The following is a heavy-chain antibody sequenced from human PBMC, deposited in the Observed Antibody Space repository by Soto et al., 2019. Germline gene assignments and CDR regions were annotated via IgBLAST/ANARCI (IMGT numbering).Heavy chain of an antibody. V-gene: IGHV4-31*03. CDR1: GGSISNGGYY. CDR2: IYYSGST. J-gene: IGHJ6*02. D-gene: IGHD3-3*01. Sequence: SETLSLTCTVSGGSISNGGYYWTWIRQHPGKGLEWIGYIYYSGSTYYNPSLKSRVTISVDTSKNQFSLKLTFVTAADTAVYYCARDVTDFWSGHEGMDVWGQGTTVTVSS. CDR3: ARDVTDFWSGHEGMDV.